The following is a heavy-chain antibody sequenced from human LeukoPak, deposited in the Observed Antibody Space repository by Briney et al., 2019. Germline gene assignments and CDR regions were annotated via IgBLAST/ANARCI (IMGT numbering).Heavy chain of an antibody. Sequence: PGGSLRLSCAASGFTVSSNYMSWVRQAPGKGLEWVSVIYSGGSTYYADSVKGRFTISRDNAKNSLYLQMNSLRAEDTAVYYCAREGYQLNYMDVWGKGTTVTVSS. CDR3: AREGYQLNYMDV. CDR1: GFTVSSNY. J-gene: IGHJ6*03. D-gene: IGHD2-2*01. CDR2: IYSGGST. V-gene: IGHV3-53*01.